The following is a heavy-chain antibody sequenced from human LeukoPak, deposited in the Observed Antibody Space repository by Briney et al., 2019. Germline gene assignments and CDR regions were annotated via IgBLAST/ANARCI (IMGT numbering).Heavy chain of an antibody. Sequence: SETLSLTCTVSGDYISNYYWSWVRQPAGKGLEWIGRIYASGSSNYNPSLKSRITMSVDTSKNQFSLKLSSVTAADTAVYYCARCLNTYYYDNSGYSPEHYYMDVWGKGTTVIVSS. V-gene: IGHV4-4*07. D-gene: IGHD3-22*01. CDR2: IYASGSS. J-gene: IGHJ6*03. CDR3: ARCLNTYYYDNSGYSPEHYYMDV. CDR1: GDYISNYY.